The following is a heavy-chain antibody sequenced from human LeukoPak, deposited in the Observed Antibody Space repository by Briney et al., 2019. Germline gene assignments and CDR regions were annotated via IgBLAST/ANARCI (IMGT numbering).Heavy chain of an antibody. CDR3: AKRITVVARDAFDF. CDR2: ISGSGGST. D-gene: IGHD1-14*01. CDR1: GFTFSSYG. Sequence: GGSLRLSCAASGFTFSSYGMTWVRQAPGKGLEWVSAISGSGGSTFYADSVKGRFTISRDNSKNTLYLQMNSLRVEDTAIHYCAKRITVVARDAFDFWGQGTMVTVSS. J-gene: IGHJ3*01. V-gene: IGHV3-23*01.